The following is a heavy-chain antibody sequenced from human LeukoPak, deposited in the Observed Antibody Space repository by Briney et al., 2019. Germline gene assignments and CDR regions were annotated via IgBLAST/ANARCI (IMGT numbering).Heavy chain of an antibody. CDR3: ARDAPGRVVTAEFDY. V-gene: IGHV7-4-1*02. Sequence: GASVKVSCKASGYTFTSYGMNWVRQAPGQGLEWMGWINTNTGNPTYAQGFTGRFVFSLDTSVSTAYLQISSLKAEDTAVYYCARDAPGRVVTAEFDYWGQGTQVTVSS. J-gene: IGHJ4*02. CDR2: INTNTGNP. CDR1: GYTFTSYG. D-gene: IGHD2-21*02.